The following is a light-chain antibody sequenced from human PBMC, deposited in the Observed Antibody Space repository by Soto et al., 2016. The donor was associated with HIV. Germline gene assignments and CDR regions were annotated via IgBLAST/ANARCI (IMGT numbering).Light chain of an antibody. CDR2: DAS. Sequence: GDRVSITCRASQSISTYLHWYQQKPGRAPKLLIYDASSLQSGVPSRFSGRGSGTDFTLTISDLQHEDLATYYCQQSSRTPRTFGQGTKVKSN. J-gene: IGKJ1*01. CDR1: QSISTY. CDR3: QQSSRTPRT. V-gene: IGKV1-39*01.